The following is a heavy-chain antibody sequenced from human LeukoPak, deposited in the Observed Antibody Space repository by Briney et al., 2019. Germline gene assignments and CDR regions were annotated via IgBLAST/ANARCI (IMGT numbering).Heavy chain of an antibody. J-gene: IGHJ5*02. Sequence: SQTLSLICTVSGGSISSGGYYWNWIRQYSGKGPEWIGYIYYSGSTYYNPSLKSRVTISLDTSKNQFSLKLSSVTAADTAVYYCARHSAATKRDWFDPWGQGTLVTVSS. CDR3: ARHSAATKRDWFDP. CDR2: IYYSGST. CDR1: GGSISSGGYY. V-gene: IGHV4-31*03. D-gene: IGHD2-21*01.